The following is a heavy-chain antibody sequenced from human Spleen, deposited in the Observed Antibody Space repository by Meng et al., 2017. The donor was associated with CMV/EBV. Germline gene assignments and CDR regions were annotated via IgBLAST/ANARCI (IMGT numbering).Heavy chain of an antibody. Sequence: SETLSLTCTVSGGSISSYYWSWIRQPPGKGLEWIGYIYYSGSTNYNPSLKSRVTISVDTSKNQFSLKLSSVTAAATAVYYCASQSSGWLLYWGQGTLVTVSS. D-gene: IGHD3-22*01. V-gene: IGHV4-59*01. CDR2: IYYSGST. CDR1: GGSISSYY. CDR3: ASQSSGWLLY. J-gene: IGHJ4*02.